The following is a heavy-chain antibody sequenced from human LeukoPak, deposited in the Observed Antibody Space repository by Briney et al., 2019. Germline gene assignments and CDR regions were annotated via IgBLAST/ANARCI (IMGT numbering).Heavy chain of an antibody. Sequence: GGSLRLSCVASGFNFRKYWLHWVRHAPGKGLEWVSRINPDDESTSYADSVRGRFTISRDNAKNTLYLQMNSLRAEDTAVYYCARGWELPYWYFDLWGRGTLVTVSS. CDR2: INPDDEST. D-gene: IGHD2-15*01. CDR3: ARGWELPYWYFDL. V-gene: IGHV3-74*01. CDR1: GFNFRKYW. J-gene: IGHJ2*01.